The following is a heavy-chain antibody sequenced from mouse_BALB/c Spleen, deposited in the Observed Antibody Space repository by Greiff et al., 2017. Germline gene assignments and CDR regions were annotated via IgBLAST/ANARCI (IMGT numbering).Heavy chain of an antibody. V-gene: IGHV1S126*01. CDR2: IDPSDSET. D-gene: IGHD3-2*01. CDR3: ARESDRCYAMDY. CDR1: GYSFTSYW. Sequence: QVQLKESGPQLVRPGASVKISCKASGYSFTSYWMHWVKQRPGQGLEWIGMIDPSDSETRLNQKFKDKATLTVDKSSRTAYMQLSSPTSEDSAVYYCARESDRCYAMDYWGQGTSVTVSS. J-gene: IGHJ4*01.